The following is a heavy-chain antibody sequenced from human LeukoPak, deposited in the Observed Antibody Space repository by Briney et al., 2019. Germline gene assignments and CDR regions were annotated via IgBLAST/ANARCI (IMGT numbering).Heavy chain of an antibody. J-gene: IGHJ5*02. CDR1: GYTFTSYY. CDR3: ARTRPGPDRWFDP. V-gene: IGHV1-46*01. Sequence: ASVKVSCKASGYTFTSYYMHWVRQAPGQGLEWMGIINPSGGSTSYAQKFQGRVTMTRDMSTSTVYMELSSLRSEDTAVYYCARTRPGPDRWFDPWGQGTLVTVSS. D-gene: IGHD2-8*02. CDR2: INPSGGST.